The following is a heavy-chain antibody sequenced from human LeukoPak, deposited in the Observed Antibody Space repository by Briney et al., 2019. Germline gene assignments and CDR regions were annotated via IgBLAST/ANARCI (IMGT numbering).Heavy chain of an antibody. D-gene: IGHD4-17*01. Sequence: SETLSLTCAVSGTSFTSYYWSWIRQSPEKGLEWLGEINHSGYTNNNPSLKSRVTMSIDTSNNRFSLRLSSVTAADTAVYFCARMTTGHDYWGQGIQVTVSS. CDR3: ARMTTGHDY. CDR2: INHSGYT. CDR1: GTSFTSYY. V-gene: IGHV4-34*01. J-gene: IGHJ4*02.